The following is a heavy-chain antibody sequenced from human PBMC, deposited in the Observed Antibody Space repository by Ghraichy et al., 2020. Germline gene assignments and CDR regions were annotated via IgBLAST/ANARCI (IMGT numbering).Heavy chain of an antibody. CDR1: GFTFSSYS. D-gene: IGHD3-10*01. CDR2: ISSSSSTI. J-gene: IGHJ6*03. Sequence: GGSLRLSCAASGFTFSSYSMNWVRQAPGKGLEWVSYISSSSSTIYYADSVKGRFTISRDNAKNSLYLQMNSLRDEDTAVYYCARDPGRKYGSGPRGYYYYYMDVWGKGTTVTVSS. V-gene: IGHV3-48*02. CDR3: ARDPGRKYGSGPRGYYYYYMDV.